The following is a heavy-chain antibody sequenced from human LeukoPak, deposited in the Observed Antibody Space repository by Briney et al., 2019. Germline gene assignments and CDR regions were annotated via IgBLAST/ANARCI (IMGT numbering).Heavy chain of an antibody. CDR3: AKVIGGNSAYDALDI. Sequence: PGGSLRLSCAASGFTFSSYAMSWVRQAPGKGLEWVSAISGSGGSTYYADSVKGRFTISRDNSKNTLYLQMNSLRVEDTAVSYCAKVIGGNSAYDALDIWGQGTMVTVSS. CDR2: ISGSGGST. CDR1: GFTFSSYA. V-gene: IGHV3-23*01. D-gene: IGHD4-23*01. J-gene: IGHJ3*02.